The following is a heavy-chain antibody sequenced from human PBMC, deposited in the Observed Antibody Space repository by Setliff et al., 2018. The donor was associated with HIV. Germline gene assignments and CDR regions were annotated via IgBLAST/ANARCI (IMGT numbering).Heavy chain of an antibody. CDR2: INTDGGRT. CDR3: ASVLRYYGSGSYPFGY. D-gene: IGHD3-10*01. CDR1: GFTFSTYW. J-gene: IGHJ4*02. V-gene: IGHV3-74*01. Sequence: GGSLRLSCTASGFTFSTYWMHWVRQAPGKGLVWVSHINTDGGRTTYADSVKGRFTISRDNAKNTVYLQMNSLRAEDTAVYYCASVLRYYGSGSYPFGYWGQGTLVTVSS.